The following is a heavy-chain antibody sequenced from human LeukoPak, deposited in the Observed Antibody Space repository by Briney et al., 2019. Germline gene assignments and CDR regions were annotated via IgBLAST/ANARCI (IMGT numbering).Heavy chain of an antibody. Sequence: GASLRLSCAASGFTFSNYAMSWVRQAPGKGLEWVSAITGSGGSTYYADSVKGRFTISRDNSKNTLYLQMNSLRAEDTAVYYCAKWGDYDVLTGYYVPDYWGQGTLVTVSS. J-gene: IGHJ4*02. V-gene: IGHV3-23*01. CDR2: ITGSGGST. CDR1: GFTFSNYA. CDR3: AKWGDYDVLTGYYVPDY. D-gene: IGHD3-9*01.